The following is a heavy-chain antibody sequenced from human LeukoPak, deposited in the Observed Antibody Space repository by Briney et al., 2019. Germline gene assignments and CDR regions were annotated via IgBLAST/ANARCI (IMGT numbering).Heavy chain of an antibody. CDR2: IKSKTDGGTT. Sequence: GALRLSCAASGFTFSNAWMSWVRQAPGKGLEWVGRIKSKTDGGTTDYAAPVEGRFTISRDDSKNTLYLQMNSLKTEDTAVYYCTTGVSQYYYDSSGYGHYYYYMDVWGKGTTVTVSS. D-gene: IGHD3-22*01. V-gene: IGHV3-15*01. CDR1: GFTFSNAW. CDR3: TTGVSQYYYDSSGYGHYYYYMDV. J-gene: IGHJ6*03.